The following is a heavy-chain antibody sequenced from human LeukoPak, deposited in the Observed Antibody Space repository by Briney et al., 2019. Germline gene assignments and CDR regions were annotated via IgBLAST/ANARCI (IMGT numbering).Heavy chain of an antibody. CDR1: GGSISSSSYY. Sequence: PSETLSLTCTVSGGSISSSSYYWGWIRQPPGKGLEWIGSIYYSGSTYYNPSLKSRVTISVDTSKNSFSLKLSSLTAADTSVYYYATNYDMLTGYFDFDYWGQGTLVTVSS. J-gene: IGHJ4*02. V-gene: IGHV4-39*01. CDR2: IYYSGST. D-gene: IGHD3-9*01. CDR3: ATNYDMLTGYFDFDY.